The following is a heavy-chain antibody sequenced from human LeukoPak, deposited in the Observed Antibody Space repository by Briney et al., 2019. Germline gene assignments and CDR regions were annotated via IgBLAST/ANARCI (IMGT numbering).Heavy chain of an antibody. D-gene: IGHD1-26*01. Sequence: GGSLRLSCAASGFTLSSYSMNWVRQAPGKGLEWVSSISSSSSYLYYADSVKGRFTISRDNAKNSLYLQMNSLRAEDTAVYYCARLFGSPVDAFDIWGQGTMVTVSS. V-gene: IGHV3-21*01. CDR3: ARLFGSPVDAFDI. J-gene: IGHJ3*02. CDR1: GFTLSSYS. CDR2: ISSSSSYL.